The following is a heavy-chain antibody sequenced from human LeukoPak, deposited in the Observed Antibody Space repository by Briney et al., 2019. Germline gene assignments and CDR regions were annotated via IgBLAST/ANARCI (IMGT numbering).Heavy chain of an antibody. Sequence: SETLSLTCAVYGGSFSGYYWSWIRRPPGKGLEWIGYIYYSGSTNYNPSLKSRVTISVDTSKNQFSLKLSSVTAADTAVYYCASGSSSTPYYYYGMDVWGQGTTVTVSS. CDR2: IYYSGST. D-gene: IGHD6-6*01. CDR3: ASGSSSTPYYYYGMDV. CDR1: GGSFSGYY. V-gene: IGHV4-59*08. J-gene: IGHJ6*02.